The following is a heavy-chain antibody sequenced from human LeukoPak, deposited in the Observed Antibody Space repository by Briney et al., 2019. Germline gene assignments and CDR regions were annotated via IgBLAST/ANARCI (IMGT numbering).Heavy chain of an antibody. CDR1: GGSISSGGYY. CDR3: ARVGWMVRGVGTYDY. CDR2: IYHSGST. Sequence: PSQTLSLTCTVSGGSISSGGYYWSWIRQPPGKGLEWIGYIYHSGSTYYNPSLKSRVTISVDRSKNQFSLKLSSVTAADTAVYYCARVGWMVRGVGTYDYWGQGTLVTVSS. J-gene: IGHJ4*02. V-gene: IGHV4-30-2*01. D-gene: IGHD3-10*01.